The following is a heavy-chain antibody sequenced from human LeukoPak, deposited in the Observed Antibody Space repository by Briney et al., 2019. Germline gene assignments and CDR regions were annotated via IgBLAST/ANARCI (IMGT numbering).Heavy chain of an antibody. CDR1: GGSFSGYY. Sequence: SETLSLTCAVYGGSFSGYYWSWIRQPPGKGLEWIGEINHSGSTNYNPSLKSRVTISVDTSKNQFSLKLSSVTAADTAVYYCARRILWFGESPSDYWGQGTLVTVSS. CDR2: INHSGST. CDR3: ARRILWFGESPSDY. V-gene: IGHV4-34*01. D-gene: IGHD3-10*01. J-gene: IGHJ4*02.